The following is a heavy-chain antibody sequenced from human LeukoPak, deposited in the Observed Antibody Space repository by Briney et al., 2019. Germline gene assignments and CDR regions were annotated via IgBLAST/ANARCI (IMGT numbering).Heavy chain of an antibody. Sequence: ASVKVSSTASAYTFTSYGISRVRQAPGQGLEWMGWISAYNGNTNYAQKLQGRVTMTTDTSTSTAYMELRSMRSDDTAVYYCARASIMITFGGVIVGLYYFDYWGQGTLVTVSS. V-gene: IGHV1-18*01. D-gene: IGHD3-16*02. J-gene: IGHJ4*02. CDR2: ISAYNGNT. CDR1: AYTFTSYG. CDR3: ARASIMITFGGVIVGLYYFDY.